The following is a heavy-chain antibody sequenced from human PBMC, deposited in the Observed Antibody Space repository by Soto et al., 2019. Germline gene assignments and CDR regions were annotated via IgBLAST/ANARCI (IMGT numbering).Heavy chain of an antibody. CDR1: GGTFSSYA. Sequence: EASVKVSCKASGGTFSSYAISWVRQAPGQGLEWMGGIIPIFGTANYAQKFQGRVTITADKSTSTAYMELSSLRSEDTAVYYCAVRLTFWSGRYNWFDPWGQGTLVTVSS. D-gene: IGHD3-3*01. CDR2: IIPIFGTA. CDR3: AVRLTFWSGRYNWFDP. J-gene: IGHJ5*02. V-gene: IGHV1-69*06.